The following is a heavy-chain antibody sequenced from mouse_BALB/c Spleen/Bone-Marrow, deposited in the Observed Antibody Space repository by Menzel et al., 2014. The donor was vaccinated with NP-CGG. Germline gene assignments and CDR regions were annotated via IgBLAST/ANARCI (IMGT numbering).Heavy chain of an antibody. J-gene: IGHJ2*01. CDR1: GYTFTDYN. CDR2: IYPYNGGT. V-gene: IGHV1S29*02. Sequence: EVQLQESGPELVKPGASVKISCKASGYTFTDYNMHWVKQSHGQSLEWIGYIYPYNGGTGYNQEFKSKATLTVDNSSSTAYKELRSLTSEDSAVYYCARIYDGYFLIDYWGQGTTLTVSS. CDR3: ARIYDGYFLIDY. D-gene: IGHD2-3*01.